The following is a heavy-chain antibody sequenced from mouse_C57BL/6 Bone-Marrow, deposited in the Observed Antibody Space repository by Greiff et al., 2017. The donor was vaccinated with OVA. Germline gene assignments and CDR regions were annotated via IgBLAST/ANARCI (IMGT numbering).Heavy chain of an antibody. V-gene: IGHV1-69*01. Sequence: QVQLQQPGAELVMPGASMKLSCKASGYTFTSYWMHWVKQRPGQGLEWIGEIDPSDSYTNYNQKFKGKSTLTVDKSSSTAYMQLSSLTSEDSAVYYCASFYAMDYWGQGTSVTVSS. CDR3: ASFYAMDY. J-gene: IGHJ4*01. CDR1: GYTFTSYW. CDR2: IDPSDSYT.